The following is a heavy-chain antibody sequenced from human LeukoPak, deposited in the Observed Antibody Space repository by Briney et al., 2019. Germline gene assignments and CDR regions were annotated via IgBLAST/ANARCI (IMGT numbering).Heavy chain of an antibody. CDR1: GFTFSSFA. J-gene: IGHJ4*02. V-gene: IGHV3-30*03. CDR2: ISYDGSNK. Sequence: PGGSLRLSCAASGFTFSSFAIHWVRQAPGKGLEWVAVISYDGSNKYYADSVKGRFTISRDNSKSTLYLQMNSLRAEDTAVYYCASSPAEYDSSGYYYFDYWGQGTLVTVSS. CDR3: ASSPAEYDSSGYYYFDY. D-gene: IGHD3-22*01.